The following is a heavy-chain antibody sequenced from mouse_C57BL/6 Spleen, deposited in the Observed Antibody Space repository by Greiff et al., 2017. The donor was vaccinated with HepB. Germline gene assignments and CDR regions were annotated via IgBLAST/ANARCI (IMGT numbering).Heavy chain of an antibody. J-gene: IGHJ4*01. CDR2: IDPEDGDT. D-gene: IGHD1-1*01. Sequence: EVQLQQSGAELVRPGASVKLSCTASGFNIKDYYMHWVKQRPEQGLEWIGRIDPEDGDTEYAPKFQGKATMTADTSSNTAYLQLSSLTSEDTAVYYCTTRFTTVATGGAMDYWGQGTSVTVSS. CDR3: TTRFTTVATGGAMDY. CDR1: GFNIKDYY. V-gene: IGHV14-1*01.